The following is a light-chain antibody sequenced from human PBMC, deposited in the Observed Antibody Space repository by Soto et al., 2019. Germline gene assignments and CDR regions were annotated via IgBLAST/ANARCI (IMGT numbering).Light chain of an antibody. CDR1: QSSRKY. CDR2: AAS. CDR3: HQGRGTAPWT. V-gene: IGKV1-39*01. Sequence: DMQRTQSQSSLSASVGDRVIITCRESQSSRKYLNSYQHKPGKVPPLLIYAASSLQSGVTSRFSGSGSGTEYIRTTTSRQTVDSAAYYCHQGRGTAPWTFGQGTKVDIK. J-gene: IGKJ1*01.